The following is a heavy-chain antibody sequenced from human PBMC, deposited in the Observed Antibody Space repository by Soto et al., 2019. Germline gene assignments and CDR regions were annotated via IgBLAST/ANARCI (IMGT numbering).Heavy chain of an antibody. CDR2: INPDDSDV. V-gene: IGHV5-51*01. CDR3: ARWGFFRAVTGRWRFYS. J-gene: IGHJ4*02. D-gene: IGHD2-21*02. CDR1: GYRFTNYW. Sequence: GESLKISCKASGYRFTNYWISWVRQMAGKGLEWMGSINPDDSDVRYSPSFEGQVIISADESNSTAYLQWSSLRASDTAVYFCARWGFFRAVTGRWRFYSWGQGTLVTVSS.